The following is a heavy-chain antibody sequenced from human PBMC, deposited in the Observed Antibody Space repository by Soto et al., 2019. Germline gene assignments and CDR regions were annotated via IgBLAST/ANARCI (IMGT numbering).Heavy chain of an antibody. CDR1: GFIFSSYS. Sequence: EVQLVESGGGLVQPGGSPRLSWPAPGFIFSSYSMNWVRQLPGKGLEWLSYISSGRGTIYYADSVKGRFTISRDNAKNSLYLQMNSLIDEDTAVYSCARYYSSWSFDNWVQGTLVTVSS. D-gene: IGHD6-13*01. CDR2: ISSGRGTI. J-gene: IGHJ4*02. CDR3: ARYYSSWSFDN. V-gene: IGHV3-48*02.